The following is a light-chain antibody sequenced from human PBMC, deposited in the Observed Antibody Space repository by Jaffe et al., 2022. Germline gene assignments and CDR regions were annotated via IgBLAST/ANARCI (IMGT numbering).Light chain of an antibody. V-gene: IGKV4-1*01. Sequence: DIVMTQSPDSLAVSLGERATINCKSSQSVLYSSHNKNFLAWYQQKPGQPPKLLIYWASTRESGVPDRFSGSGSGTDFTLTISSLQAEDVAVYYCQQYYSTLLTFGGGTKVEIK. J-gene: IGKJ4*01. CDR2: WAS. CDR3: QQYYSTLLT. CDR1: QSVLYSSHNKNF.